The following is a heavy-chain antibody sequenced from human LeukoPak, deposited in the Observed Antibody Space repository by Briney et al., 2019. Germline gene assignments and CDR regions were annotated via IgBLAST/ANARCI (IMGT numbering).Heavy chain of an antibody. V-gene: IGHV4-59*01. J-gene: IGHJ2*01. Sequence: SETLSLTCAVYGGSFSGYYWSWIRQPPGEGLEWIGYLYYTGSTNYNPSLKNRVTISVDTSKNQFFLKVTSVTAADTAVYYCARDKLPRNRYLDLWGRGTPVTVSS. CDR1: GGSFSGYY. CDR3: ARDKLPRNRYLDL. D-gene: IGHD4-23*01. CDR2: LYYTGST.